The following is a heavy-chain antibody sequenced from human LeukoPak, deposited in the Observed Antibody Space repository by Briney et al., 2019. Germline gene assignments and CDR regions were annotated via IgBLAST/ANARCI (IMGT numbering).Heavy chain of an antibody. CDR1: GFTFSSYA. V-gene: IGHV3-23*01. CDR2: INDNGAGT. Sequence: GGSLRLSCAASGFTFSSYAMSWVRQAPGKGLKWVSTINDNGAGTYYADSVKGRFTISRDNAKNSLYLQMNSLRAEDTAVYYCASSTAMGRRDWGQGTLVTVSS. D-gene: IGHD5-18*01. CDR3: ASSTAMGRRD. J-gene: IGHJ4*02.